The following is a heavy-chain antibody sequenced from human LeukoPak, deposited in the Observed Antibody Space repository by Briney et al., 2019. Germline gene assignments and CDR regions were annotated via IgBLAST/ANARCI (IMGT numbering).Heavy chain of an antibody. CDR1: GGSFSSYA. CDR3: TRSRGSGSYLDY. J-gene: IGHJ4*02. D-gene: IGHD3-10*01. V-gene: IGHV1-69*13. Sequence: SVMVSCKASGGSFSSYAINWVRQAPGQGLEWMGRIVPIFGTTNYAQNFQGRVTITADESTSTAYMELSSLRSEDTAVYYCTRSRGSGSYLDYWGQGTLVTVSS. CDR2: IVPIFGTT.